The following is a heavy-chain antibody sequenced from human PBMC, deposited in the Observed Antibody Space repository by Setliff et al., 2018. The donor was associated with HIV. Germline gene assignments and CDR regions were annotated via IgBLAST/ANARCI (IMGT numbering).Heavy chain of an antibody. CDR1: GRSFSGYY. Sequence: SETLSLTCAVYGRSFSGYYWGWIRQPPGKGLEWIGYIYTSGSTNYNPSLKSRVTISVDTSKNQFSLKLSSVTAADTAVYYCARGLSFYDPGGFDYWGQGTLVTVSS. CDR3: ARGLSFYDPGGFDY. V-gene: IGHV4-4*09. D-gene: IGHD3-22*01. J-gene: IGHJ4*02. CDR2: IYTSGST.